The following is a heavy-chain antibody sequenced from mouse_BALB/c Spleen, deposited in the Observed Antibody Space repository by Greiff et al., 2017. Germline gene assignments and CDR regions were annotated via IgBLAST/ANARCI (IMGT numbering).Heavy chain of an antibody. CDR3: ARSRLRPWVAY. D-gene: IGHD2-4*01. J-gene: IGHJ3*01. CDR1: GYTFTSYW. Sequence: QVQLQQPGAELVKPGASVKLSCKASGYTFTSYWMHWVKQRPGQGLEWIGMIDPSDSETRLNQKFKDKATLTVDKSSSTAYMQLSSPTSEDSAVYYCARSRLRPWVAYWGQGTLVTVSA. CDR2: IDPSDSET. V-gene: IGHV1-69*02.